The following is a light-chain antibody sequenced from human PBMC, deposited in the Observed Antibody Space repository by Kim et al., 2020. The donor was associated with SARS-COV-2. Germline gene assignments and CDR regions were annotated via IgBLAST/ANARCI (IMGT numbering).Light chain of an antibody. CDR3: NSRDSNDNPL. V-gene: IGLV3-19*01. CDR1: SIRNYY. J-gene: IGLJ2*01. Sequence: VALGRTGRITCQGDSIRNYYANWDQQKPGHATVLVFYGKNNRPSGIPDRFSGSSSGDTASLTITGAQAEDDADYYCNSRDSNDNPLFGGGTQLTVL. CDR2: GKN.